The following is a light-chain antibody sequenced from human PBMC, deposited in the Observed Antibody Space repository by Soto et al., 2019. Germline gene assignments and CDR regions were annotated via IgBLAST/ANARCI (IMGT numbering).Light chain of an antibody. CDR3: SAWDDSLSGYV. CDR2: RNY. V-gene: IGLV1-47*01. Sequence: QSVLTQQPSASGTPGQRVTLSCAGSSSYIGSKYVYWYQQLPGTAPKLLIYRNYQRPSRISHRSSGSKSRTSASLAISGLRSEDEADYYGSAWDDSLSGYVFGTGTKLTVL. CDR1: SSYIGSKY. J-gene: IGLJ1*01.